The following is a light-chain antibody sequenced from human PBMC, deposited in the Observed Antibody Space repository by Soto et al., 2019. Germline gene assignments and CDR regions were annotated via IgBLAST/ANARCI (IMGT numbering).Light chain of an antibody. CDR1: QSVSSN. V-gene: IGKV3-15*01. Sequence: EIVMTQSPATLSVSPGERATLSCRASQSVSSNLAWYQQRPGQAPRLLIYGASTRATGIPTRFSGSGSETEFTLTISSLQSQDFGIYYYQQYINWPPVTFGQGTKVEFK. J-gene: IGKJ1*01. CDR3: QQYINWPPVT. CDR2: GAS.